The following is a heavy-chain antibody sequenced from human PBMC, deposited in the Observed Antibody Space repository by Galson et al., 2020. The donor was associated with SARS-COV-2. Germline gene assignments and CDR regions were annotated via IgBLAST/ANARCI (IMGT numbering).Heavy chain of an antibody. CDR2: IYYSGST. CDR1: GGSISSGGYY. J-gene: IGHJ6*02. CDR3: AREARYYDSSGYSYGMDV. V-gene: IGHV4-31*03. Sequence: SETLSLTCTVSGGSISSGGYYWSWIRQHPGKGLEWIGYIYYSGSTYYNPSLKSRVTISVDTSKNQFSLKLSPVTAADTAVYYCAREARYYDSSGYSYGMDVWGQGTTVTVSS. D-gene: IGHD3-22*01.